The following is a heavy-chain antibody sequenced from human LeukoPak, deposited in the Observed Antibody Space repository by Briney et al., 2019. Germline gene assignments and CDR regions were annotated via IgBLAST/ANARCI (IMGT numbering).Heavy chain of an antibody. Sequence: GRPLRLSCAASGFTFSTYGMHWVRQAPGKGLAGVAVISYYGSNKYYADSVKGRFTIYKDNSKNTLYLQMHSLRAEDTAVYYCAKTARELGYCSSTSCYHFDYWGQGTLVTVSS. V-gene: IGHV3-30*18. CDR2: ISYYGSNK. J-gene: IGHJ4*02. CDR3: AKTARELGYCSSTSCYHFDY. CDR1: GFTFSTYG. D-gene: IGHD2-2*01.